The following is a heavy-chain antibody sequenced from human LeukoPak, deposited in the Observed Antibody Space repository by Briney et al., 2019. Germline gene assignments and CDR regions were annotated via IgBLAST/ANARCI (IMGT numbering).Heavy chain of an antibody. CDR1: GFTFSSYS. V-gene: IGHV3-21*01. CDR3: ARAGVGDSLYYGMDV. D-gene: IGHD1-26*01. CDR2: ISSSSSYI. J-gene: IGHJ6*02. Sequence: PGGSLRLFCAASGFTFSSYSMNWVRQAPGKGLEWVSSISSSSSYIYYADSVKGRFTISRDNAKNSLYLQMNSLRAGDTAVYYCARAGVGDSLYYGMDVWGQGTTVTVSS.